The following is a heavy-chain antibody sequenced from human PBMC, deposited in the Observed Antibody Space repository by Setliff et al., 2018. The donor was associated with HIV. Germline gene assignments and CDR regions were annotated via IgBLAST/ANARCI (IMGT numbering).Heavy chain of an antibody. CDR2: ISSGSSTI. J-gene: IGHJ4*02. D-gene: IGHD3-22*01. Sequence: GGSLRLSCAASGFSFSSYRMNWVRQAPGKGLEWVSYISSGSSTIRYADSVKGRFTISRDNAKNSLYLQMNSLRAEDTAVYYCVRGWIDDSRIYWGLGTLVTVSS. CDR1: GFSFSSYR. V-gene: IGHV3-48*01. CDR3: VRGWIDDSRIY.